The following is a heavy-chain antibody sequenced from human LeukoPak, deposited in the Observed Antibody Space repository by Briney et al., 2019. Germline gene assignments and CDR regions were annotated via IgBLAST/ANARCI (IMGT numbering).Heavy chain of an antibody. CDR3: ARAKVGGLDY. J-gene: IGHJ4*02. Sequence: PGGYLRLSCAASGFTFDDYGMCWVRQAPGKGLEWVSVINWTGGSTGYADSVKGRFTISRENAKNSLYLQMNSLRAEETALYHCARAKVGGLDYWGQGTLVTVSS. CDR2: INWTGGST. V-gene: IGHV3-20*01. D-gene: IGHD3-16*01. CDR1: GFTFDDYG.